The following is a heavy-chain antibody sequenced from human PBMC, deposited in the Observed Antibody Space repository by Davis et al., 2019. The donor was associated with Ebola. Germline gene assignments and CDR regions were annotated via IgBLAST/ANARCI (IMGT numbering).Heavy chain of an antibody. CDR3: AAYRASHPPDDY. D-gene: IGHD2-21*01. CDR2: ISSSSSYI. J-gene: IGHJ4*02. CDR1: GFTFSSYS. Sequence: GGSLRLSCAASGFTFSSYSMNWVRQAPGKGLEWVSSISSSSSYIYYADSVKGRFTISRDNAKNSLYLQMNSLRAEDTAVYYCAAYRASHPPDDYWGQGTLVTVSS. V-gene: IGHV3-21*04.